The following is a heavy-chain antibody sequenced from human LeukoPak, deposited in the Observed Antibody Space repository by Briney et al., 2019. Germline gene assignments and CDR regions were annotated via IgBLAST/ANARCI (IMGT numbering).Heavy chain of an antibody. CDR2: IYYSGST. CDR1: GGSIRSYY. CDR3: ARATSMVRGYQFDP. Sequence: KPSEALSLTCTVSGGSIRSYYWGWIRQPPGKGLEWIGYIYYSGSTNYNPSLKSRVTISVDTSKNQFSLKLSSVTAADTAVYYCARATSMVRGYQFDPWGQGTLVTVSS. J-gene: IGHJ5*02. D-gene: IGHD3-10*01. V-gene: IGHV4-59*01.